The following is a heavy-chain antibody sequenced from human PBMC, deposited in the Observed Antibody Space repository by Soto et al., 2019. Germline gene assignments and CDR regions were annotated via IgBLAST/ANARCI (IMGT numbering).Heavy chain of an antibody. CDR3: AKSLHGDYARAPYYFDY. CDR1: GFTFDDFA. Sequence: ESGGGLVQPGRSLRLSCAASGFTFDDFAMHWVRQAPGKGLEWVSGISWNSGNIGYADSVKGRFTISRDNAENSLYLQMNSLRAEDTALYYCAKSLHGDYARAPYYFDYWGQGTLVTVSS. V-gene: IGHV3-9*01. J-gene: IGHJ4*02. D-gene: IGHD4-17*01. CDR2: ISWNSGNI.